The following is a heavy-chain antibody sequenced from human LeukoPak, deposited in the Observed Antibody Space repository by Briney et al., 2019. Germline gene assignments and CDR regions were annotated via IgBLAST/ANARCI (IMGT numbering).Heavy chain of an antibody. J-gene: IGHJ4*02. CDR2: ISDSGGST. D-gene: IGHD6-13*01. CDR3: ARVLAAAGTTY. CDR1: GFTFSTYA. Sequence: PGGSLRLSCAASGFTFSTYAMSWVRQASGKGLEWVSSISDSGGSTYYAGSVKGRFTISRDNAKNSLYLQMNSLRAEDTAVYYCARVLAAAGTTYGGQGTLVTVSS. V-gene: IGHV3-23*01.